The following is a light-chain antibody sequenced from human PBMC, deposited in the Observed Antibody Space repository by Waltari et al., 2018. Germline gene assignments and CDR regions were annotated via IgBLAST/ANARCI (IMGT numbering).Light chain of an antibody. CDR1: TGAVTSDTS. Sequence: QTVVTQQPSLTVSPGGTVPLTCASSTGAVTSDTSPHWFQQKPGQAPSALIYSTANRPSWTPARFSGSLLGGKAALTLSGVQPEDEAHYYCLFYYGGAWVFGGGTKLTVL. CDR3: LFYYGGAWV. J-gene: IGLJ3*02. CDR2: STA. V-gene: IGLV7-43*01.